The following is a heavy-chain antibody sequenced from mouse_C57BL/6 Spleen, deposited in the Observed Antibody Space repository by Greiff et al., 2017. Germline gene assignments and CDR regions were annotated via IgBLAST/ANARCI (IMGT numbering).Heavy chain of an antibody. CDR1: GFTFSSYA. J-gene: IGHJ2*01. CDR3: ARDRGLYDY. D-gene: IGHD3-3*01. CDR2: ISDGGSYT. Sequence: EVNLVESGGGLVKPGGSLKLSCAASGFTFSSYAMSWVRQTPEKRLEWVATISDGGSYTYYPDNVKGRFTISRDNAKNNLYLQMSHLKSEDTAMYYCARDRGLYDYWGQGTTLTVSS. V-gene: IGHV5-4*01.